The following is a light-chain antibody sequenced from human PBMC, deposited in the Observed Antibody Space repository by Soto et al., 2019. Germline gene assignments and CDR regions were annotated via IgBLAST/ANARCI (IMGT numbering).Light chain of an antibody. CDR3: QQSYSTPRT. V-gene: IGKV1-39*01. CDR1: QSISSY. Sequence: DIQITQSPSSLSASVGDRVTITCRASQSISSYCNWYQQKPGKAPKLRLYAASILQSGVPSGFSGSGSGTEFTLTISSLQPEDFPTDYGQQSYSTPRTFGQGTNVEIK. CDR2: AAS. J-gene: IGKJ1*01.